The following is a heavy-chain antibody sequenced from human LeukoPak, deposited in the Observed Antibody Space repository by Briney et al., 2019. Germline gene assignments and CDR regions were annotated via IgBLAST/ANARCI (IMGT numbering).Heavy chain of an antibody. CDR3: AKPGTYYYPYYFDY. CDR2: ISGSGGST. Sequence: GETLRLSCAASGFTFSSYGMSWVRQAPGKGLEWGSAISGSGGSTYYADSVKGRFTISRDNSKNTLYLQMNSLRAEDTAVYYCAKPGTYYYPYYFDYWGQGTLVTVSS. CDR1: GFTFSSYG. D-gene: IGHD3-10*01. J-gene: IGHJ4*02. V-gene: IGHV3-23*01.